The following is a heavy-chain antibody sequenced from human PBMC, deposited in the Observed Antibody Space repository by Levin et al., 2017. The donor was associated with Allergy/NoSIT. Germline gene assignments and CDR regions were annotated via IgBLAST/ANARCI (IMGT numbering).Heavy chain of an antibody. CDR1: GFTFSSYW. J-gene: IGHJ4*02. CDR3: AREAVGRGYDY. D-gene: IGHD1-26*01. V-gene: IGHV3-74*01. Sequence: GGSLRLSCAASGFTFSSYWMHWVRQAPGKGLVWVSRINSDGSSTSYADSVKGRFTISRDNAKNTLYLQMNSLRAEDTAVYYCAREAVGRGYDYWGQGTLVTVSS. CDR2: INSDGSST.